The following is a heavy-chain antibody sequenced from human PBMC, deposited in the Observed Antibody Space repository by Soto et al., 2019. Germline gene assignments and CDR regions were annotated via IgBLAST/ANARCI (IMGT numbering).Heavy chain of an antibody. Sequence: PSETLSLTCAVYGGSFSGHYWTWIRQSPGTGLGWMGEINHSGSTNYNPSLKSRVTISVDTSKNQFSLKVTSVTAADTAVYYCAREVRGRSYDFWSGYRPEYGMDVWGQGTTVTVSS. D-gene: IGHD3-3*01. CDR1: GGSFSGHY. CDR3: AREVRGRSYDFWSGYRPEYGMDV. V-gene: IGHV4-34*01. CDR2: INHSGST. J-gene: IGHJ6*02.